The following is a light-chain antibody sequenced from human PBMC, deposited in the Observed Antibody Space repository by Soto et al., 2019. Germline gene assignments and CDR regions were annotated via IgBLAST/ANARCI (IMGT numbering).Light chain of an antibody. Sequence: SVLTEPVSVCGSPGKSVTIPCTGTGSYVGYYTFFSWYQQHPCNAPKLMIYEXSNRPSGVSNRFSGSKSGNTASLTISGLQAEDEADYYCCSYAGSYTYVFGTGTKVTVL. CDR3: CSYAGSYTYV. J-gene: IGLJ1*01. CDR2: EXS. CDR1: GSYVGYYTF. V-gene: IGLV2-14*01.